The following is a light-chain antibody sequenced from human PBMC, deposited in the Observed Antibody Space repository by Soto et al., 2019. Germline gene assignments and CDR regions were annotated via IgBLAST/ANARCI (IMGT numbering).Light chain of an antibody. CDR2: GAS. CDR3: LQYGSSPYT. CDR1: QSVSSSY. J-gene: IGKJ2*01. V-gene: IGKV3-20*01. Sequence: IVLTQSPGTLSLSPGERATLSCRASQSVSSSYLAWYQQKPDQAPRPLIYGASSRATGIPDRFSGSGSGTDFTHTISRLEPEDFAVYYCLQYGSSPYTFGQGTKLEIK.